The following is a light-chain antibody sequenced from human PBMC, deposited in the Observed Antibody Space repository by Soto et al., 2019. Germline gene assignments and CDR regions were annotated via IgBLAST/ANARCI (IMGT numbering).Light chain of an antibody. Sequence: QSVLTQPPSASGSPGQSVTISCTGTSSDIGDYNYVSWYQQHPGEAPKLIIYEVSKRPSGVPDRFSGSKSGNTASLTVSGLQPEDEADYYCSSYAGSNNLVFGGGTKLTVL. CDR1: SSDIGDYNY. CDR2: EVS. CDR3: SSYAGSNNLV. J-gene: IGLJ2*01. V-gene: IGLV2-8*01.